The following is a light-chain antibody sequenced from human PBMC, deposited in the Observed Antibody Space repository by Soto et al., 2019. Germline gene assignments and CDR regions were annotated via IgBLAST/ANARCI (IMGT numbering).Light chain of an antibody. CDR3: QQYNNWPRT. V-gene: IGKV3-15*01. J-gene: IGKJ1*01. Sequence: EIVLTQSPATLSLSPGESATLSCRASQSVRSSYLAWYQQTPGQTPRLLIYAASTRAAGVPVRFSGSGSETEFTLTIRSLQSEDFAVYYCQQYNNWPRTFGQGTKVDI. CDR2: AAS. CDR1: QSVRSSY.